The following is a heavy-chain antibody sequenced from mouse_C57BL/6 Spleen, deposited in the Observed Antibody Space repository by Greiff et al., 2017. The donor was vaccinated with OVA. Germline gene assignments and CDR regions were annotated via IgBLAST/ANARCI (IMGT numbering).Heavy chain of an antibody. D-gene: IGHD2-2*01. J-gene: IGHJ3*01. Sequence: VQLQQSGAELVRPGASVTLSCKASGYTFTDYEMHWVKQTPVHGLEWIGAIDPETGGTAYNQKFKGKAILTADKSSGTAYLELRSLTSEDSAVYYCTRSDGYEAWFAYWGQGTLVTVSA. CDR2: IDPETGGT. CDR1: GYTFTDYE. V-gene: IGHV1-15*01. CDR3: TRSDGYEAWFAY.